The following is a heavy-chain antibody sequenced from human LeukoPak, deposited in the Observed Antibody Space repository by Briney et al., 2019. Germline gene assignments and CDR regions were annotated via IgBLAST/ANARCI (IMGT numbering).Heavy chain of an antibody. Sequence: SETLSLTCTVSGGSISGYYWNWIRQPPGKGLEWIGNIYYSGSTNYNPSLESRVTISVDTSKNQFSLKVNSVTAADTAVYYCARQGSGPKAWVDYWGQGTLVTVSS. CDR3: ARQGSGPKAWVDY. CDR1: GGSISGYY. V-gene: IGHV4-59*08. J-gene: IGHJ4*02. CDR2: IYYSGST. D-gene: IGHD3-16*01.